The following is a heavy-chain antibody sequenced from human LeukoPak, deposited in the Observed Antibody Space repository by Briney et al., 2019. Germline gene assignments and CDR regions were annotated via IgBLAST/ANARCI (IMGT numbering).Heavy chain of an antibody. Sequence: ASVKVSCKASGYTFSAYNIHWVRQAPGHGLEWMGRINRNSGDTKYAQKFQGRVTMTRDTSMSTVYMELSGLRSDDTAVFFCGRTWIEVWTPDFDYCGQGTLVTVSS. CDR3: GRTWIEVWTPDFDY. V-gene: IGHV1-2*06. J-gene: IGHJ4*02. D-gene: IGHD3-22*01. CDR2: INRNSGDT. CDR1: GYTFSAYN.